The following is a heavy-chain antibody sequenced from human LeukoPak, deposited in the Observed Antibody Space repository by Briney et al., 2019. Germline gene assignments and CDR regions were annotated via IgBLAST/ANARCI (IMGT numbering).Heavy chain of an antibody. CDR1: GYTLTELS. Sequence: GASVKVSCKVSGYTLTELSMHWVRQAPGKGLEWMGGFDPEDGETIYAQKFQGRVTMTEDTSTDTAYMELSSQRSEDTAVYYCAFVGIAAAGTGYYFDYWGQGTLVTVSS. D-gene: IGHD6-13*01. CDR2: FDPEDGET. V-gene: IGHV1-24*01. CDR3: AFVGIAAAGTGYYFDY. J-gene: IGHJ4*02.